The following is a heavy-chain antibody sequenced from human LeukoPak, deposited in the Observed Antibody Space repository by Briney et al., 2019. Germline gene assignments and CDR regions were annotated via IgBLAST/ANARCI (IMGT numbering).Heavy chain of an antibody. CDR3: AREKFDS. Sequence: GGSLRLSCAASGFSFSTYAISWVRQAPGKGLEWVSCISTTSSYIFYADSAKGRFTISRDNSGNIISLQMNNLTTDDTATYYCAREKFDSWGQGALVTVSP. V-gene: IGHV3-21*06. J-gene: IGHJ5*01. CDR1: GFSFSTYA. CDR2: ISTTSSYI.